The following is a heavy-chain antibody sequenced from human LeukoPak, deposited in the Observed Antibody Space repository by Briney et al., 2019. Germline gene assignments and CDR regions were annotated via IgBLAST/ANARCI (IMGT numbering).Heavy chain of an antibody. J-gene: IGHJ5*02. D-gene: IGHD4-23*01. Sequence: ASVKVSCKASGYTFTSYDINWERQATGQGLEWMGWMNPNSGNTGYAEKFQGRVTITRDTSISTAYMELSSLRSEDTAVYYCARDYGGNSGWFDPWGQGTLVTVSS. CDR3: ARDYGGNSGWFDP. V-gene: IGHV1-8*03. CDR2: MNPNSGNT. CDR1: GYTFTSYD.